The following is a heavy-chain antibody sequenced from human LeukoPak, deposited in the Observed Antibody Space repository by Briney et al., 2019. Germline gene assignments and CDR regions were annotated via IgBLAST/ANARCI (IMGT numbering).Heavy chain of an antibody. Sequence: ASVKVSCKASGGTFSSYAISWVRQAPGQGLEWMGGIIPIFGTANYAQKFQGRVTITADESTSTAYMELSSLRSEDTAVYYCTRKIAAAGNYYYYGMGVWGQGTTVTVSS. D-gene: IGHD6-13*01. CDR2: IIPIFGTA. CDR1: GGTFSSYA. J-gene: IGHJ6*02. CDR3: TRKIAAAGNYYYYGMGV. V-gene: IGHV1-69*13.